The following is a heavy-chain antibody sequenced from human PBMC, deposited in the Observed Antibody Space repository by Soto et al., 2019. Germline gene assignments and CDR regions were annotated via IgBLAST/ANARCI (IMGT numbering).Heavy chain of an antibody. V-gene: IGHV1-2*02. J-gene: IGHJ5*02. Sequence: ASVKVSCKASGYTFTGYYMHWVRQAPGQGLEWMGWINPNSGGTNYAQKFQGRVTMTRDTSISTAYMELSRLRSDDTAVYYCARVSWPLGCFDPWGQGTLVTVSS. D-gene: IGHD2-15*01. CDR3: ARVSWPLGCFDP. CDR1: GYTFTGYY. CDR2: INPNSGGT.